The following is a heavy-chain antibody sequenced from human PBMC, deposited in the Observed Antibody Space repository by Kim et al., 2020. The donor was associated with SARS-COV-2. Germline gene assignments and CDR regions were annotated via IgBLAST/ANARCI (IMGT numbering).Heavy chain of an antibody. CDR3: ARTGHYSSGWYVPFDY. J-gene: IGHJ4*02. V-gene: IGHV3-72*01. CDR2: TRNKANSYTT. D-gene: IGHD6-19*01. Sequence: GGSLRLSCAASGFTFSDHYMDWVRQAPGKGLEWVGRTRNKANSYTTEYAASVKGRFTISRDDSKNSLYLQMNSLKTEDTAVYYCARTGHYSSGWYVPFDYWGQGTLVTVSS. CDR1: GFTFSDHY.